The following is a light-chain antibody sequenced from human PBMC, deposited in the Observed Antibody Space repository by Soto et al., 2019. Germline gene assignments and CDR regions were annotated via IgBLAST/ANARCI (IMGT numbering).Light chain of an antibody. V-gene: IGKV1D-13*01. Sequence: AIQLTQFPSSLSASGGDRVTITCRAGQGISSALAWYQQKPGKAPKLLIYDASSLESGFPSRFSGSGSGTDFTLNISSLQPEDFATYYCQQFNNYPRTFGQGTKVDIK. CDR2: DAS. CDR3: QQFNNYPRT. CDR1: QGISSA. J-gene: IGKJ1*01.